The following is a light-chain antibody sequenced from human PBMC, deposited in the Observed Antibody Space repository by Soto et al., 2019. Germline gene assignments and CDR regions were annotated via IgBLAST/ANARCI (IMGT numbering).Light chain of an antibody. CDR1: QSVRNNY. V-gene: IGKV3-20*01. J-gene: IGKJ1*01. CDR2: AAS. CDR3: QQYGNSWS. Sequence: EIVLTQSPGTLSFSPGERATLSCRASQSVRNNYLAWYQHIPGQSPRVLIYAASNRATGIPDRFSGSGSGTDITLTISRLEPEDFAVYYCQQYGNSWSFGQGTKVEIK.